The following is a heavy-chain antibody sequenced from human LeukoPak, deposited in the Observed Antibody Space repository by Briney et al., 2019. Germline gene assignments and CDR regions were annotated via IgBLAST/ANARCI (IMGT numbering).Heavy chain of an antibody. CDR2: IYYSGTT. Sequence: PSETLSLTCAVYGGSFSGYYWSWIRQPPGEGLEWIGYIYYSGTTYYSPSLKSRFTISLDTSKNQFSLSLSSVTAADTAVYYCARDNYGDPLGYWGQGTLVTVSS. J-gene: IGHJ4*02. CDR1: GGSFSGYY. V-gene: IGHV4-34*11. D-gene: IGHD4-17*01. CDR3: ARDNYGDPLGY.